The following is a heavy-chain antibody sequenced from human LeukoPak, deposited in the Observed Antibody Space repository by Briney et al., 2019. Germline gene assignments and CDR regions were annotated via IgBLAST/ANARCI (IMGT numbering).Heavy chain of an antibody. CDR2: IYYSGST. Sequence: PSETLSLTCTVSGGPISSYYWSWIRQPPGKGLEWIGYIYYSGSTSYNPSLKSRVTISVDTSKNQFSLKLSSVTAADTAVYYCAVISTTKYSFDYWGQGTLVTVSS. CDR1: GGPISSYY. D-gene: IGHD1-26*01. J-gene: IGHJ4*02. CDR3: AVISTTKYSFDY. V-gene: IGHV4-59*01.